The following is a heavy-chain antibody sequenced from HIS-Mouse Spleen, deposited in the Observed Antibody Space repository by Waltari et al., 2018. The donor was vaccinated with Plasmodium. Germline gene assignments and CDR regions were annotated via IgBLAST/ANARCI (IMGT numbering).Heavy chain of an antibody. CDR2: IDYSGST. CDR3: ARNGGIAARNWFDP. CDR1: GAAISSAY. V-gene: IGHV4-59*01. D-gene: IGHD6-6*01. J-gene: IGHJ5*02. Sequence: QVQLQESGPGLVKPSENLYLTCPVTGAAISSAYSSWIRQPPGKGLEWIGYIDYSGSTNYNPSRKSRVTISVDTSKNQCSLKLSSVTAADTAVYYCARNGGIAARNWFDPWGQGTLVTVSS.